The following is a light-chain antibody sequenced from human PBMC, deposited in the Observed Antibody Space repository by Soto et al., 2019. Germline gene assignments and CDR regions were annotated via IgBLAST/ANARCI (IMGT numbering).Light chain of an antibody. J-gene: IGKJ4*01. CDR2: DAS. Sequence: EIVVTQSPATLSLSPGERATLSCRASQSVSSYLAWYQQKPGQAPRLLIYDASNRATGIPARFSGSGSGTDFTLTISSLEPEDFAVYYCQQRSNWGLTFGGGTKVDIK. CDR3: QQRSNWGLT. V-gene: IGKV3-11*01. CDR1: QSVSSY.